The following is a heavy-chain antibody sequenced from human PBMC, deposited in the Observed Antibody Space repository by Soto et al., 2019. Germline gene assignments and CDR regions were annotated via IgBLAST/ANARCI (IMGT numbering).Heavy chain of an antibody. CDR3: TRGGRESIWKDGNFEY. Sequence: QVQLVQSGAEVKKPGSSVKVSCKAPGGTFSRYTINWERQAPGQGIERLGRVVPKIGSINFIRKFQGSLTLTADKSTRTAFLEPSRLRPEDTALYYWTRGGRESIWKDGNFEYLGQGTQVTVSS. V-gene: IGHV1-69*08. CDR1: GGTFSRYT. J-gene: IGHJ4*02. CDR2: VVPKIGSI. D-gene: IGHD1-1*01.